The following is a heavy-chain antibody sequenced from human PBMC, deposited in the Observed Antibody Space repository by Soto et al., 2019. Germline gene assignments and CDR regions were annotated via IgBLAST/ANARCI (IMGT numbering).Heavy chain of an antibody. CDR3: ARSTMSEHFDY. J-gene: IGHJ4*02. V-gene: IGHV1-2*02. CDR1: GYTFTGYY. Sequence: ASVRVSCKACGYTFTGYYMHWVRQAPGQGLEWMGWINPNSGGTNYAQKFQGRVTMTRDTSISTAYMELSRLRSDDTAVYYCARSTMSEHFDYWGQGTLVTVSS. CDR2: INPNSGGT. D-gene: IGHD3-10*02.